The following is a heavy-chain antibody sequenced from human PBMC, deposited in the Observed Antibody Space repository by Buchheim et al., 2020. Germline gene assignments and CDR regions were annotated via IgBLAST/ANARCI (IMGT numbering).Heavy chain of an antibody. J-gene: IGHJ4*02. V-gene: IGHV3-23*01. CDR3: AKATYYDYVWGSYRHEYYFDY. D-gene: IGHD3-16*02. Sequence: EVQLLESGGGLVQPGGSLRLSCAASGFTFSSYAMSWVRQAPGKGLEWASAISGSGGSTYYADSVKGRFTISRDNSKNTLYLQMNSLRAEDTAVYYCAKATYYDYVWGSYRHEYYFDYWGQGTL. CDR2: ISGSGGST. CDR1: GFTFSSYA.